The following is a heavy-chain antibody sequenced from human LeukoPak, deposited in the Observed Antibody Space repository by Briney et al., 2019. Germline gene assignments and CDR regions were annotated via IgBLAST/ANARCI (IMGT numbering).Heavy chain of an antibody. D-gene: IGHD3-10*01. CDR3: AKPGTGD. CDR1: GFTFGSYV. CDR2: ISASGDGI. V-gene: IGHV3-23*01. J-gene: IGHJ4*02. Sequence: PGGSLRLSCVASGFTFGSYVMNWVRQAPEKGLEWVSGISASGDGIYYADSVKGRFTISRDNSNNTLCLQMNSLRAEDTAVYFCAKPGTGDWGQGTRVTVSA.